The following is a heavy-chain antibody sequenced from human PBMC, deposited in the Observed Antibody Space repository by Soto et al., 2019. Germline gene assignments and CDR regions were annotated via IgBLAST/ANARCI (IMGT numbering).Heavy chain of an antibody. J-gene: IGHJ6*02. D-gene: IGHD2-8*01. CDR3: ARCSGGVCNYGYYYYYGMDV. CDR2: IIPIFGTA. V-gene: IGHV1-69*13. Sequence: SVKVSCKASGGTFSSYAISWVRQAPGQGLEWMGGIIPIFGTANYAQKFQGRVTITADESTSTAYMELSSLRSEDTAVYYCARCSGGVCNYGYYYYYGMDVWGQGPTVTVS. CDR1: GGTFSSYA.